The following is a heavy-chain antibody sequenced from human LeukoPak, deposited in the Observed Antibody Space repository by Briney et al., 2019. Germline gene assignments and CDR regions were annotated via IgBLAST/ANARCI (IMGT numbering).Heavy chain of an antibody. Sequence: GGSLRLSCAASGFTFSSYWMSWVRQAPGKGLEWVANIKTDGSEKYYVDSVKGRFTISRDNAKNSLYLQMNSLRAEDTAVYYCAKVPPPVGDAFDIWGQGTMVTVSS. CDR3: AKVPPPVGDAFDI. J-gene: IGHJ3*02. CDR1: GFTFSSYW. V-gene: IGHV3-7*03. CDR2: IKTDGSEK.